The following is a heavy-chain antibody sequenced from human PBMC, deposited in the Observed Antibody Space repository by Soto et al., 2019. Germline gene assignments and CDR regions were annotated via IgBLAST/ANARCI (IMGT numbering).Heavy chain of an antibody. J-gene: IGHJ4*02. D-gene: IGHD2-2*01. Sequence: GGSLRLSCAASGFTFSSYGMHWVRQAPGKGLEWVAVISYDGSNKYYADSVKGRFTISRDNSKNTLYLQMNSLRAEDTAVYYCAKDRVRGRYCSSTSCSSPNSYGYFDYWGQGTLVTVSS. CDR2: ISYDGSNK. V-gene: IGHV3-30*18. CDR1: GFTFSSYG. CDR3: AKDRVRGRYCSSTSCSSPNSYGYFDY.